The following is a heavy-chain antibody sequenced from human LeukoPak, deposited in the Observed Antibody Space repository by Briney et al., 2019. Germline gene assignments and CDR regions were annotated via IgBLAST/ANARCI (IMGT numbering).Heavy chain of an antibody. CDR2: INPSSGGT. D-gene: IGHD6-13*01. CDR3: ARDRGSSWYVDY. Sequence: ASVTVSCKASGDTFTGYYIHWVRQAPGQGLEWMGWINPSSGGTEYAQKFQGRVTMTGDTSISTAYMELSRLRSDDTAVYYCARDRGSSWYVDYWGQGTLVTVSS. J-gene: IGHJ4*02. V-gene: IGHV1-2*02. CDR1: GDTFTGYY.